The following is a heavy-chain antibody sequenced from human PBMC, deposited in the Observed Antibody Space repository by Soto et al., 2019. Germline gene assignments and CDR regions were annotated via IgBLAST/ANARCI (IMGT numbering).Heavy chain of an antibody. CDR2: IYHSGST. D-gene: IGHD1-1*01. CDR1: GGSISSGGYS. J-gene: IGHJ4*02. Sequence: LQLQESGSGLVKPSQTLSLTCAVSGGSISSGGYSWSWIRQPPGKGLEWIGYIYHSGSTYYNPSLKSRVTISVDRSKNQFSLKLSSVTAADTAVYYCARELRGNEFDYWGQGTLVTVSS. CDR3: ARELRGNEFDY. V-gene: IGHV4-30-2*01.